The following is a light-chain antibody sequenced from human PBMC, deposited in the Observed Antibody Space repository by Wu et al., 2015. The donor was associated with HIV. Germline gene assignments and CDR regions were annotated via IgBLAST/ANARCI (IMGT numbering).Light chain of an antibody. V-gene: IGKV1-5*03. J-gene: IGKJ2*01. CDR3: QQYNNYLYT. Sequence: DIQMTQSPSTLSASVGDRVTITCRASQRISNWLAWYQQKPGKAPKLLIYKASSLESGVPSRFSGSGSGTEFTLTISSLQPDDFATYYCQQYNNYLYTFGQGTKLEIK. CDR1: QRISNW. CDR2: KAS.